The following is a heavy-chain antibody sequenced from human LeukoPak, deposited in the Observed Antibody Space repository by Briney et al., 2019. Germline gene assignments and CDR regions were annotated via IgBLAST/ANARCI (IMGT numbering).Heavy chain of an antibody. V-gene: IGHV1-18*01. CDR1: GYTFTNYG. J-gene: IGHJ4*02. CDR3: ARAHYDSSGYYPTDFDY. Sequence: ASVKVSCKTSGYTFTNYGISWVRQAPGQGLEWMGWISPYNGNTIYAQKLQGRVTVTTDTSTSTVYMELSSLRSEDTAVYYCARAHYDSSGYYPTDFDYWGQGTLVTVSS. CDR2: ISPYNGNT. D-gene: IGHD3-22*01.